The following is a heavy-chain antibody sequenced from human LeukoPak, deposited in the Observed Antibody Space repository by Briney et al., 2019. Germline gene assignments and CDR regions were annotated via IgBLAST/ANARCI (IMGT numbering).Heavy chain of an antibody. CDR3: ARTYGDSGGYFDY. CDR1: GGSFSGYY. V-gene: IGHV4-34*01. CDR2: INHSGST. J-gene: IGHJ4*02. Sequence: SETLSLTCAVYGGSFSGYYWSWIRQPPGKGLEWIGEINHSGSTSYNPSLKSRVTISVDTSKNQFSLKLSSVTAADTAVYYCARTYGDSGGYFDYWGQGTLVTVSS. D-gene: IGHD4-17*01.